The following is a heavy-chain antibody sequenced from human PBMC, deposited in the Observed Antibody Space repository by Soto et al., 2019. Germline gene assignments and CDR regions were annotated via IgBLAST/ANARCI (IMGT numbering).Heavy chain of an antibody. D-gene: IGHD6-6*01. CDR1: GGSISSDYYY. V-gene: IGHV4-30-4*01. J-gene: IGHJ4*02. CDR3: AGELSNSPEYFDF. CDR2: IYYSGRT. Sequence: LSLTCTVSGGSISSDYYYWSWIRQPPGKGLEWIGYIYYSGRTAYNPSLKSRIIISIDTSKNQFSLSLNSLNAADTAVYYCAGELSNSPEYFDFWGQGTLVTVSS.